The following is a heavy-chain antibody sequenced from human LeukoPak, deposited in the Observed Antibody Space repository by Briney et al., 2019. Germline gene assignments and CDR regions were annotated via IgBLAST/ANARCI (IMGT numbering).Heavy chain of an antibody. V-gene: IGHV6-1*01. J-gene: IGHJ4*02. Sequence: KPSQTLSLTCAISGDIVSSNSAVWNWSRQSQARGLEWLGRTYYTSKSYIDYALSVKSRITINPDTSKNHFSLQLNSVTPEDTAVYYCARGYGSGAFDYWGQGTLVTVSS. D-gene: IGHD3-10*01. CDR3: ARGYGSGAFDY. CDR2: TYYTSKSYI. CDR1: GDIVSSNSAV.